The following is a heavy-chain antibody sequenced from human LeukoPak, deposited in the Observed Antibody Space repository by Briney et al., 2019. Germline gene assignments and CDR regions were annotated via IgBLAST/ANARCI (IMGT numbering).Heavy chain of an antibody. D-gene: IGHD3-22*01. Sequence: GEPLKISCKGSGYSFTSYWISWVRQMPGKGLEWMGRIDTSDSYTNYSPSFQGHVTISADKPISTAYLQWSSLKASDTAMYYCARLVYYDSSGYYYYFDYWGQGTLVTVSS. CDR3: ARLVYYDSSGYYYYFDY. V-gene: IGHV5-10-1*01. J-gene: IGHJ4*02. CDR2: IDTSDSYT. CDR1: GYSFTSYW.